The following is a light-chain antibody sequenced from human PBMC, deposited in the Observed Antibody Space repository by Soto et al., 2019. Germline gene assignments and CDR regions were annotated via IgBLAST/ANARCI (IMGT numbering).Light chain of an antibody. CDR1: QSVLYTSSSKNY. V-gene: IGKV4-1*01. J-gene: IGKJ3*01. CDR3: QQDYITPFT. CDR2: WAS. Sequence: DIVMTQSPDSLTVSLGERATINCKSSQSVLYTSSSKNYLAWYQHKPGQPPKLLIYWASTRESGVPDRFSGSGSGPDFTLTISSLQAEDVAVYYCQQDYITPFTLGPGPKVDI.